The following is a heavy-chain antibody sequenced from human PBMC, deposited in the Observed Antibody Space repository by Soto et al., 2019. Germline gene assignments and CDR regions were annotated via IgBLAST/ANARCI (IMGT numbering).Heavy chain of an antibody. CDR2: MSYSGST. CDR3: ARHIADRPGYYYGMDV. Sequence: SETLSLTCTVSGGSISSSNYYWGWIRQPPGKGLEWIGSMSYSGSTYYNPSLNSRVTISVDTSKNQFSLNLSSVTAADTAVYYCARHIADRPGYYYGMDVWGQGTPVTVSS. V-gene: IGHV4-39*01. D-gene: IGHD6-6*01. J-gene: IGHJ6*02. CDR1: GGSISSSNYY.